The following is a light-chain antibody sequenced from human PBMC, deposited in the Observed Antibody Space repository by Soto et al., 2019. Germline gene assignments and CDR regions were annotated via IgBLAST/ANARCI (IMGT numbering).Light chain of an antibody. J-gene: IGLJ2*01. Sequence: QSALTQPASVSGSPGQSITISCTGTSDDLGSYDYVSWYQQYPGKAPKLILFDVSNRPSGVSNRFSGSKSGSTASLTISGLQAEDEADYYCSSYTGSSPLVAFGGGTKLTVL. CDR1: SDDLGSYDY. CDR3: SSYTGSSPLVA. V-gene: IGLV2-14*03. CDR2: DVS.